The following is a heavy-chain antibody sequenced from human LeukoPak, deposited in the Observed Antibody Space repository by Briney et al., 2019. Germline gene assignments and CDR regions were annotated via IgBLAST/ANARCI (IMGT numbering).Heavy chain of an antibody. V-gene: IGHV1-2*02. CDR2: INPNSGGT. J-gene: IGHJ4*02. D-gene: IGHD3-16*02. Sequence: ASVKVSCKASGYTFTGYYMHWVRQAPGQGLEWMGWINPNSGGTNYAQKFQGRVTMTRDTSISTAYMELSRLRSDDTAVYYCARALLGPFSVRGSYHTPHYFDYWGQGTLVTVSS. CDR3: ARALLGPFSVRGSYHTPHYFDY. CDR1: GYTFTGYY.